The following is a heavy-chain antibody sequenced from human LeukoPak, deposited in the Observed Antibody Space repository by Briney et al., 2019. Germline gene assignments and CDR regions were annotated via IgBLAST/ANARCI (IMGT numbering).Heavy chain of an antibody. Sequence: GGSLRLSCAASGLTFTTYIMNWVRQAPGKGLDWVSSISSSSTYIYYADSVKGRFTISRDNAKNSLYLQMNSLRAEDTAVYYCASGSNYGLSSDYWGQGTLVTVSS. V-gene: IGHV3-21*01. CDR2: ISSSSTYI. D-gene: IGHD3-16*01. CDR3: ASGSNYGLSSDY. CDR1: GLTFTTYI. J-gene: IGHJ4*02.